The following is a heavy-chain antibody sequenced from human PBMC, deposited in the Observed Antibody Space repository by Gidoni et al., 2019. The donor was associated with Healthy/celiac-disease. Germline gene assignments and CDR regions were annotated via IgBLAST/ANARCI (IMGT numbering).Heavy chain of an antibody. CDR2: MYDSGNT. CDR1: GGSISNSNYY. D-gene: IGHD3-10*02. CDR3: ARQYYVNWFDP. Sequence: QLQLQDSGPGLVKPSETLSLPCTVSGGSISNSNYYWDWIRQPPGKGLEWIGCMYDSGNTFYNTSLKRRVTMSVDTSKNQFSLNLTSVTAADTAVYYCARQYYVNWFDPWGQGTLVTVSS. J-gene: IGHJ5*02. V-gene: IGHV4-39*01.